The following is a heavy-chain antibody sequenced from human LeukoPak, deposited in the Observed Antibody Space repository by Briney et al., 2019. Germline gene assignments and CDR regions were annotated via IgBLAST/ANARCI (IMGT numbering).Heavy chain of an antibody. CDR1: GFTFSSYG. CDR2: ISGSGGST. J-gene: IGHJ2*01. Sequence: GGSLRLSCAASGFTFSSYGMSWVRQAPGKGLEWVSAISGSGGSTYYADSVKGRFTISRDNSKNTLYLQMNSLRAEDTAVYYCAKDPSYSSSGYFDLWGRGTLVTVSS. CDR3: AKDPSYSSSGYFDL. V-gene: IGHV3-23*01. D-gene: IGHD6-6*01.